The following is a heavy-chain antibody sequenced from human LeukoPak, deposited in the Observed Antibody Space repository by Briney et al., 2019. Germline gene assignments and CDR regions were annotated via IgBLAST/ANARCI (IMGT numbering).Heavy chain of an antibody. V-gene: IGHV3-48*03. CDR2: ISSSGSII. Sequence: GSLRLSCAASGFNFEDYTMNWVRQAPGKGLEWVSYISSSGSIIYYADSVKGRFTISRDNAKNSLHLQMNSLRAEDTAVYYCAKDALVATITRPTRWFDPWGQGTLVTVSS. CDR1: GFNFEDYT. D-gene: IGHD5-12*01. CDR3: AKDALVATITRPTRWFDP. J-gene: IGHJ5*02.